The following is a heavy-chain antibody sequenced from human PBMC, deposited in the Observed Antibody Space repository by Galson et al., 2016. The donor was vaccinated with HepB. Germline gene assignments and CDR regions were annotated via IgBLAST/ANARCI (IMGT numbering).Heavy chain of an antibody. Sequence: SLRLSCAASGFTFSSYWMSWVRQAPGKGLEWVANIKQDGSEKYYVASVKGRFTISRDNAQNSLYLQMNSLRAEDTAVYYCGSSMSTYYFDYWGQGTLVTVSS. V-gene: IGHV3-7*01. CDR3: GSSMSTYYFDY. J-gene: IGHJ4*02. D-gene: IGHD3-3*02. CDR2: IKQDGSEK. CDR1: GFTFSSYW.